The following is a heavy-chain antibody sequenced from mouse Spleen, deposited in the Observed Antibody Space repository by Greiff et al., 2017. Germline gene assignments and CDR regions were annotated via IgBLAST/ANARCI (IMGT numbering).Heavy chain of an antibody. CDR2: ISNGGGST. CDR1: GFTFSDYY. CDR3: ARRDYYGSSPFAY. Sequence: EVKLQESGGGLVQPGGSLKLSCATSGFTFSDYYMYWVRQTPEKRLEWVAYISNGGGSTYYPDTVKGRFTISRDNAKNTLYLQMSRLKSEDTAMYYCARRDYYGSSPFAYWGQGTLVTVSA. D-gene: IGHD1-1*01. V-gene: IGHV5-12*02. J-gene: IGHJ3*01.